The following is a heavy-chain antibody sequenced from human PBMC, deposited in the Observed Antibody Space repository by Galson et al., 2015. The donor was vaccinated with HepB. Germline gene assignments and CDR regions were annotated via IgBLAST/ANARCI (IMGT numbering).Heavy chain of an antibody. Sequence: SVKVSCKASGYTFTGYYMHWVRQAPGQGLEWMGRINPNSGGTNYAQKFQGRVTMTRDTSISTAYMELSRLRSDDTAVYYCARDPIRGTARWFDPWGQGTLVTVSS. D-gene: IGHD3-10*01. V-gene: IGHV1-2*06. CDR2: INPNSGGT. CDR3: ARDPIRGTARWFDP. J-gene: IGHJ5*02. CDR1: GYTFTGYY.